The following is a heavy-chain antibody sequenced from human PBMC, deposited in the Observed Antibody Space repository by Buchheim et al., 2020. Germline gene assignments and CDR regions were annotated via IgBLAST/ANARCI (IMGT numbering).Heavy chain of an antibody. J-gene: IGHJ4*02. CDR1: GFTFSSYG. D-gene: IGHD2-2*01. CDR2: ISYDGSNT. Sequence: QVQLVESGGGVVQPGRSLRLSCAASGFTFSSYGMHWVRQAPGKGLEWVAVISYDGSNTYYADSVKGRFTIYRDNSKNTLYLQMNSLRAEDTAVYYCANSYALDYWGQGTL. V-gene: IGHV3-30*18. CDR3: ANSYALDY.